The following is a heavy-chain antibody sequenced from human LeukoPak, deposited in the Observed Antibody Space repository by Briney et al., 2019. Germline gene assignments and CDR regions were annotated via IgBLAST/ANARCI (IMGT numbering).Heavy chain of an antibody. Sequence: SETLSLTCTVSGGSISSYYWSWIRQPAGKGLEWIGRIYTSGSTNYNPSLKSRVTMSVDTSKNQFSLKLSSVTAADTAVYYCARDGPTPYYDFWSGYMLPYYYYYYMDVWGKGTTVTVSS. V-gene: IGHV4-4*07. CDR1: GGSISSYY. D-gene: IGHD3-3*01. J-gene: IGHJ6*03. CDR3: ARDGPTPYYDFWSGYMLPYYYYYYMDV. CDR2: IYTSGST.